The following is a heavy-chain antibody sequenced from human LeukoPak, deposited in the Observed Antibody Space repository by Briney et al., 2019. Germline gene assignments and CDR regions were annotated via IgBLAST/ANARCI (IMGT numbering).Heavy chain of an antibody. CDR3: ARAPMLAYCGGDCSGWFDP. CDR1: GGTFSSYA. Sequence: ASVKVSCKASGGTFSSYAISWVRQAPGQGLEWMGRIIPILGIANYAQKFQGRVTITADKSTSTAYMELSSLRSEDTAVYYCARAPMLAYCGGDCSGWFDPWGQGTLVTVSS. J-gene: IGHJ5*02. D-gene: IGHD2-21*02. V-gene: IGHV1-69*04. CDR2: IIPILGIA.